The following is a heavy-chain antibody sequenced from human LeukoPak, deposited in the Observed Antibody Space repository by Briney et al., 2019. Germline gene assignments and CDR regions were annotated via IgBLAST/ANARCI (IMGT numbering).Heavy chain of an antibody. Sequence: ASVKVSCKVSGYTLTELSMHRVRQAPGKGLEWMGGFDPEDGETIYAQKFQGRVTMTEDTSTDTAYMELSSLRSEDTAVYYCATGGGRVAVAGYFDYWGQGTLVTVSS. CDR3: ATGGGRVAVAGYFDY. V-gene: IGHV1-24*01. D-gene: IGHD6-19*01. CDR2: FDPEDGET. J-gene: IGHJ4*02. CDR1: GYTLTELS.